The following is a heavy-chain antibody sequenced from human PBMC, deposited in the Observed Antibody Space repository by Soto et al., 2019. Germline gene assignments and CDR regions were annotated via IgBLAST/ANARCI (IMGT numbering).Heavy chain of an antibody. V-gene: IGHV3-30-3*01. J-gene: IGHJ4*02. CDR1: GFTFSSYA. CDR2: ISYDGSNK. CDR3: AREVVMRTDVRITIFGVPNDY. D-gene: IGHD3-3*01. Sequence: QVQLVESGGGVVQPGRSLRLSCAASGFTFSSYAMHGVRQAPGKGLEWVAVISYDGSNKYYADSVKGRFTISRDNSKNTLYLQMNSLRAEDTAVYYCAREVVMRTDVRITIFGVPNDYWGQGTLVTVSS.